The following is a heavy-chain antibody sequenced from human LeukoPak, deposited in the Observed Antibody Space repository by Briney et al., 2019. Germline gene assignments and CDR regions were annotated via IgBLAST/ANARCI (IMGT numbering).Heavy chain of an antibody. J-gene: IGHJ6*03. CDR2: INPNTGGT. CDR3: ARAIYGIRGDYFFFMDV. D-gene: IGHD3-3*02. Sequence: GASMKVSCKASEYTFTGHSMHWVRRAPGQGLEWMGWINPNTGGTSYARKFQGRVTMTRDTSISTAYMELRRLRPDDTAVYYCARAIYGIRGDYFFFMDVWGRGTTVTVSS. CDR1: EYTFTGHS. V-gene: IGHV1-2*02.